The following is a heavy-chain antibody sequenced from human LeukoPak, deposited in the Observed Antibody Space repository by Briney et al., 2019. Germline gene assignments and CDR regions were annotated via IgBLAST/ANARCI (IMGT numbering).Heavy chain of an antibody. CDR3: ARGGSVWIAGYYFDY. Sequence: PGGSLRLSCAASEFTFSSYAMHWVRQAPGKGLEWVAVISYDGSNKYYADSVKGRFTISRDNSKNTLYLQMNSLRAEDTAVYYCARGGSVWIAGYYFDYWGQGTLVTVSS. V-gene: IGHV3-30*04. D-gene: IGHD3-10*01. J-gene: IGHJ4*02. CDR2: ISYDGSNK. CDR1: EFTFSSYA.